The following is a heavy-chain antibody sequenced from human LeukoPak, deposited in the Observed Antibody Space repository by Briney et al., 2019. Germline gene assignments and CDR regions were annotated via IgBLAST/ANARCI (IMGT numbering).Heavy chain of an antibody. CDR1: GGSFSGYY. J-gene: IGHJ5*02. V-gene: IGHV4-34*01. CDR2: INHSRST. D-gene: IGHD1-7*01. CDR3: ARPAVPGTTPSWFDP. Sequence: PSETLSLTCAVSGGSFSGYYWSWIRQPPGKGLEWIGEINHSRSTNYNPSLKSRVTISVDTSKNQFSLKLSSVTAADTAVYYCARPAVPGTTPSWFDPWGQGTLVTVSS.